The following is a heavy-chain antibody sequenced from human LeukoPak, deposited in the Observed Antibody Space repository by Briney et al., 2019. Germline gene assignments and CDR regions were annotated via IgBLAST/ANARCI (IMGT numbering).Heavy chain of an antibody. V-gene: IGHV1-2*02. Sequence: GASVKVSCKASGYTFTGYYMHWVRQAPGQGLEWMGWINPNSGGTNYAQKFQGRVTMTRDTSISTAYMELSRLRSDDTAVYFCARGRRYSGSWYPDYWGQGTLVTVSS. CDR1: GYTFTGYY. D-gene: IGHD6-13*01. J-gene: IGHJ4*02. CDR2: INPNSGGT. CDR3: ARGRRYSGSWYPDY.